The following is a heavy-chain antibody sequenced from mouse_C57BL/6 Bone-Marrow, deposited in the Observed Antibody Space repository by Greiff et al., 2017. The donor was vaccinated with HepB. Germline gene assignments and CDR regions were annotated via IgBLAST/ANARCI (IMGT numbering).Heavy chain of an antibody. J-gene: IGHJ4*01. Sequence: EVQLQQSGPVLVKPGASVKMSCKASGYTFTDYYMNWVKQSHGKSLEWIGVINPYNGGTSYNQKFKGKATLTVDKSSSTAYMELNSLTSEDSAVYYGARWDDYDEGAYAMDYWGQGTSVTVSS. V-gene: IGHV1-19*01. CDR3: ARWDDYDEGAYAMDY. D-gene: IGHD2-4*01. CDR2: INPYNGGT. CDR1: GYTFTDYY.